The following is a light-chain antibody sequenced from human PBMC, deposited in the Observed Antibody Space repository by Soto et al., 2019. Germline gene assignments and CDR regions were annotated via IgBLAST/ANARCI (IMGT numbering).Light chain of an antibody. CDR3: QQYNSYRLT. V-gene: IGKV1-5*01. CDR2: DAS. J-gene: IGKJ4*01. Sequence: DIQMTQSPSTLSASVGDRVTITCGASQSISSWLAWYQQKPGKAPKLLIYDASSLESGVPSRFSGSGSGTEFTLTISSLQPDDFATYYCQQYNSYRLTFGGGTKVEIK. CDR1: QSISSW.